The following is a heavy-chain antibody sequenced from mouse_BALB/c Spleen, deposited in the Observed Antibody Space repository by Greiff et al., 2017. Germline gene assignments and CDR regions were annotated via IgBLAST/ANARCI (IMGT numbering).Heavy chain of an antibody. CDR2: ISYDGSN. CDR3: ARDLYYGNYYAMDY. Sequence: DVKLQESGPGLVKPSQSLSLTCSVTGYSITSGYYWNWIRQFPGNKLEWMGYISYDGSNNYNPSLKNRISITRDTSKNQFFLKLNSVTTEDTATYYCARDLYYGNYYAMDYWGQGTSVTVSS. J-gene: IGHJ4*01. CDR1: GYSITSGYY. D-gene: IGHD2-1*01. V-gene: IGHV3-6*02.